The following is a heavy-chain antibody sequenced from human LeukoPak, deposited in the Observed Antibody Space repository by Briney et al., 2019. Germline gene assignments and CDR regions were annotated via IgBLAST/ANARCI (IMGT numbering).Heavy chain of an antibody. D-gene: IGHD1-26*01. J-gene: IGHJ4*02. V-gene: IGHV3-30*18. CDR1: GFTFSSYG. Sequence: GGSLRLSCAASGFTFSSYGMHWVRQAPGKGLEWVAVISYDGSNKYYADSVKGRFTISRDNSKNTLYLQMNSLGAEDTAVYYCAKSKGAAPFDYWGQGTLVTVSS. CDR3: AKSKGAAPFDY. CDR2: ISYDGSNK.